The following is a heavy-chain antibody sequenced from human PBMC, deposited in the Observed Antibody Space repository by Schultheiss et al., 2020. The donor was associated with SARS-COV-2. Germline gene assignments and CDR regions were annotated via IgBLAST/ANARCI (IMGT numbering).Heavy chain of an antibody. V-gene: IGHV3-15*01. Sequence: GGSLRLSCAASGFTFSNAWLTWVRQAPGKGLEWVARIKSKSDGGTTNYPAPVQGRFTISRDDSKDTLFLEMNNLKTEDTAVYYCTPEIKRNSGNDHWGYFDNWGQGTLVTVSS. CDR3: TPEIKRNSGNDHWGYFDN. D-gene: IGHD5-12*01. CDR2: IKSKSDGGTT. J-gene: IGHJ4*02. CDR1: GFTFSNAW.